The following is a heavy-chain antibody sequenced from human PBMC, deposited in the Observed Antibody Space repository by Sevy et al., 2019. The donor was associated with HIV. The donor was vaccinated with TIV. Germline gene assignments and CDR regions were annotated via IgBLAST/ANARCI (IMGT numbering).Heavy chain of an antibody. CDR2: IKSKTDGERT. V-gene: IGHV3-15*01. Sequence: GGSLRLSCAASGLSFTSAWMSWVRQAPGKGLEWVGRIKSKTDGERTDYPAPVRGRFTISRDDSNNTLYLQMNSLETEDTAVYYGTTTLSTAHYMVVWGQGTTVTVSS. J-gene: IGHJ6*02. CDR3: TTTLSTAHYMVV. CDR1: GLSFTSAW. D-gene: IGHD2-2*01.